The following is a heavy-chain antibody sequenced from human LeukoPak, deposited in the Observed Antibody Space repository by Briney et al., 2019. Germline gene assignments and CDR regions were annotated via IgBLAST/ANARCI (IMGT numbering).Heavy chain of an antibody. D-gene: IGHD3-22*01. Sequence: PSGTLSLTCTVSGDSINSLDLWSWVRQPPGKGLAWIGEMYLSGTTHSNPSVKSRVTISIDKSKNQFFLNLSSVTAADTAVYCCAGLVGRYSSGLYYYYFDYWGQGTLVTVSS. V-gene: IGHV4-4*01. CDR2: MYLSGTT. CDR3: AGLVGRYSSGLYYYYFDY. J-gene: IGHJ4*02. CDR1: GDSINSLDL.